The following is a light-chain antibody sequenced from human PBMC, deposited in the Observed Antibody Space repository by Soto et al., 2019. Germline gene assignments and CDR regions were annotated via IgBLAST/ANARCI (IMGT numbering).Light chain of an antibody. J-gene: IGLJ3*02. CDR2: EVT. V-gene: IGLV2-8*01. Sequence: SALTQPPSASGSPGQSVTISCTGASSDVGGYNFVSWYQQYPGKAPKLLIYEVTMRPSGVPDRFSGSKSGNTASLTVSGLQAEDEADYYCTSYAGSNIPVLFGGGTKVTVL. CDR3: TSYAGSNIPVL. CDR1: SSDVGGYNF.